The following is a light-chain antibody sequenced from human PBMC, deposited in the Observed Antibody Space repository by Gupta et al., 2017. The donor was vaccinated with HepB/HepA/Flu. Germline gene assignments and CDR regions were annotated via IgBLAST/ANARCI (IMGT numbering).Light chain of an antibody. Sequence: QAVVTQEPSLTVSPGGTVTLTCSSSTGAVTSGHYPYRFQQKPGQAPRTLISDTKKNSRTPARFSGSLLGGKAALTLSGAQPEDEADYYCLLSYSGAWVFGGGTKLTVL. J-gene: IGLJ3*02. V-gene: IGLV7-46*01. CDR2: DT. CDR3: LLSYSGAWV. CDR1: TGAVTSGHY.